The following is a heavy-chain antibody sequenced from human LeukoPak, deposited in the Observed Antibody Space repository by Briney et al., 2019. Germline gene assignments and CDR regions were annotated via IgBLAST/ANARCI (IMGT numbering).Heavy chain of an antibody. CDR1: GFTFSSYS. Sequence: GGSLRLSCAASGFTFSSYSMNWVRQAPGKGLEWVSSISTSSYIYSADSVKGRFTISRDNAKNSLYLQMNSLRAEDTAVYYCVRDTFSPDAFDIWGQGTMVTVSS. J-gene: IGHJ3*02. CDR2: ISTSSYI. V-gene: IGHV3-21*01. D-gene: IGHD3-16*01. CDR3: VRDTFSPDAFDI.